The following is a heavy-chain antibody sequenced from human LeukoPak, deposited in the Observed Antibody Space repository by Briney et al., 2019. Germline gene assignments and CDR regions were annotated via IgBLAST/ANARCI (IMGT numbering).Heavy chain of an antibody. Sequence: SETLSLTCTVSGDSISSSNSYWGWIRQPPGKGLEWIGSIYYSGNTYYNASLKSRVTISVDTSKKQFSLKLTSVTAADTAVYYCARSYDSSGYYDYWGQGTLVTVSS. V-gene: IGHV4-39*07. J-gene: IGHJ4*02. CDR1: GDSISSSNSY. D-gene: IGHD3-22*01. CDR3: ARSYDSSGYYDY. CDR2: IYYSGNT.